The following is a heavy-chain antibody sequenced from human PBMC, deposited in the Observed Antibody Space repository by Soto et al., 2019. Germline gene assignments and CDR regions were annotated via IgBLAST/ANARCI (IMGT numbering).Heavy chain of an antibody. CDR1: EFMFSSYA. D-gene: IGHD2-2*01. V-gene: IGHV3-23*01. CDR2: ISGSGGST. J-gene: IGHJ5*02. CDR3: AKVAGIVVVAEEYNWFDP. Sequence: EVQLLESGGGLVQPGGSLILSCTASEFMFSSYAMSWVRQAPGKGLEWVSAISGSGGSTYYAESVEGRFTISRDNSKNTLYLQMNSLRAEDTAVYYCAKVAGIVVVAEEYNWFDPWGQGTLVTVSS.